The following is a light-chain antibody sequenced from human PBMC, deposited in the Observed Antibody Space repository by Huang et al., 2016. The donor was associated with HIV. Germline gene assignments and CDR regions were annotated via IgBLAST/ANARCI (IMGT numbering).Light chain of an antibody. CDR3: QQHSNGPL. J-gene: IGKJ2*01. Sequence: ELVLTQSPATLSLSPGQRATLSCRASQSVSSYLAWYQQKPGQAPRLIIYDTSKRATGVPARFSGSGSGTDFTLTINRLEPEDFAVYYCQQHSNGPLLGQGTKLEI. CDR1: QSVSSY. CDR2: DTS. V-gene: IGKV3-11*01.